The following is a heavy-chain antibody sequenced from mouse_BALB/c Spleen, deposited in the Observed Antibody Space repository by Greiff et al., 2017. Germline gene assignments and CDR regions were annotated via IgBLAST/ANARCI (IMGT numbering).Heavy chain of an antibody. CDR2: IDPENGDT. CDR3: NARGMVTTLYYYAMDY. D-gene: IGHD2-1*01. J-gene: IGHJ4*01. CDR1: GFNIKDYY. Sequence: EVQLQQSGAELVRSGASVKLSCTASGFNIKDYYMHWVKQRPEQGLEWIGWIDPENGDTEYAPKFQGKATMTADTSSNTAYLQLSSLTSEDTAVYYCNARGMVTTLYYYAMDYWGQGTSVTVSS. V-gene: IGHV14-4*02.